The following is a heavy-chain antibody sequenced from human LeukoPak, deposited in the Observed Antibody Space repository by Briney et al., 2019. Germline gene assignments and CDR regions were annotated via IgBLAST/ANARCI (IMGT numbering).Heavy chain of an antibody. J-gene: IGHJ4*02. Sequence: GASVKVSCKASGYTFTSYYMHWVRQAPGQGLEWMGWINPNSGGTNYAQKFQGRVTMTRDTSISTAYMELSRLRSDDTAVYYCARDRDTAMVSLNYFDYWGQGTLVTVSS. CDR2: INPNSGGT. V-gene: IGHV1-2*02. D-gene: IGHD5-18*01. CDR1: GYTFTSYY. CDR3: ARDRDTAMVSLNYFDY.